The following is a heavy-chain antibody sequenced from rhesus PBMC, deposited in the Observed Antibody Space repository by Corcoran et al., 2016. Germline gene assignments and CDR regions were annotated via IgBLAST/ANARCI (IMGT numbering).Heavy chain of an antibody. J-gene: IGHJ4*01. D-gene: IGHD7-45*01. V-gene: IGHV3S5*01. CDR3: AKTPLTGGTYYFDY. Sequence: EVQLVETGGGLVQPGGSLKLSCAASGFTFSSYGMSWVRKAPGKGLEWVSAITSGGGSTYYDDSVKGRFTISRDNSKNTLSLQMNSLRAEDTAVYYCAKTPLTGGTYYFDYWGQGVLVTVSS. CDR1: GFTFSSYG. CDR2: ITSGGGST.